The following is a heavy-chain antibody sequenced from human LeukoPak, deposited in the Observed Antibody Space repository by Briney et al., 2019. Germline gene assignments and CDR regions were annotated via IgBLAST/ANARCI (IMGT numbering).Heavy chain of an antibody. J-gene: IGHJ5*02. V-gene: IGHV3-23*01. CDR2: INVRGDGT. Sequence: GGSLRLSCAASGFTFNSFAFTWVRQAPGRGLEWVSAINVRGDGTYYAESVRGRFTISRGNSKNTLYLQMNSLRAEDTALYYYAKDYRYGSAWGPGTLVTVSS. CDR1: GFTFNSFA. D-gene: IGHD6-19*01. CDR3: AKDYRYGSA.